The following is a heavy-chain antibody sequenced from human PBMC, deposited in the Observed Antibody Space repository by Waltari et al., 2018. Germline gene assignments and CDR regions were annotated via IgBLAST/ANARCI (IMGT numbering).Heavy chain of an antibody. CDR2: IYTGEMT. CDR1: GSSVCTNY. V-gene: IGHV3-53*01. J-gene: IGHJ4*02. D-gene: IGHD1-1*01. CDR3: ARDTTSRERAGD. Sequence: VRLVAPGGALLPPGGSLRLSCAATGSSVCTNYMHWARQAPGKGLEWVSVIYTGEMTYYSDAVKGRFTISRDISKNMVYLQMNNLRAEDTALYYCARDTTSRERAGDWGQGTLVTVSS.